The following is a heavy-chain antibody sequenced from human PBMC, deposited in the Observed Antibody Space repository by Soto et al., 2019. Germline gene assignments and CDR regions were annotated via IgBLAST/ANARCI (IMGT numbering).Heavy chain of an antibody. Sequence: GGSLRLSCAASGFAFSSYTMSWVRQTPGKGLEWVSSISASGGSTYYGDSLKGRFTISRDNSKNTLNLHIKSLGVEDSAVYYCAKDRGGFARGWVYYDFWGQGTKVTVYS. CDR1: GFAFSSYT. D-gene: IGHD6-19*01. CDR2: ISASGGST. V-gene: IGHV3-23*01. J-gene: IGHJ4*02. CDR3: AKDRGGFARGWVYYDF.